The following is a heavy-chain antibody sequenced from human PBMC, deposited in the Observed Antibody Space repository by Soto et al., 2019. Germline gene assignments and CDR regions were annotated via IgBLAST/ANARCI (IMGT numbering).Heavy chain of an antibody. J-gene: IGHJ6*03. Sequence: PSETLSLTCGVYGGSFSCYYWSWIRQPPGKGLEWIGEINHSGSTNYNPSLKSRVTISVDTSKNQFSLKLSSVTAADTAVYYCARLAARRYYYYYYMDVWGKGTTVSVSS. CDR1: GGSFSCYY. D-gene: IGHD6-6*01. CDR3: ARLAARRYYYYYYMDV. CDR2: INHSGST. V-gene: IGHV4-34*01.